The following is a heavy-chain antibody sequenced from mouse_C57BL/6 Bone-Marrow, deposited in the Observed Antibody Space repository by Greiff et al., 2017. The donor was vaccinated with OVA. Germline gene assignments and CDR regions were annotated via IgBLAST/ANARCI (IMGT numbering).Heavy chain of an antibody. CDR1: GYTFTSYW. D-gene: IGHD1-1*01. CDR3: TREGITTVPNPFAY. V-gene: IGHV1-5*01. CDR2: IYPGNSDT. J-gene: IGHJ3*01. Sequence: EVQLQQSGTVLARPGASVKMSCKTSGYTFTSYWMHWVKQRPGQGLEWIGAIYPGNSDTSYNQKFKGKAKLTAVTSASTAYMELSSLTNEDSAVYYCTREGITTVPNPFAYWGQGTLVTVSA.